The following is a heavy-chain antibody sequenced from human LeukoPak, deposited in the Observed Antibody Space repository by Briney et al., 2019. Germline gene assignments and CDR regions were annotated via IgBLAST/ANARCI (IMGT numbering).Heavy chain of an antibody. CDR1: GGSFSSYY. V-gene: IGHV4-59*01. J-gene: IGHJ6*02. CDR2: IYYSGST. CDR3: ARATYGSGSSGYYYYGMDV. D-gene: IGHD3-10*01. Sequence: SETLSLTCTVSGGSFSSYYWSWIRQPPGKGLEWIGYIYYSGSTNYNPSLKSRVTISVDTSKNQFSLKLSSVTAADTAVYYCARATYGSGSSGYYYYGMDVWGQGTTVTVSS.